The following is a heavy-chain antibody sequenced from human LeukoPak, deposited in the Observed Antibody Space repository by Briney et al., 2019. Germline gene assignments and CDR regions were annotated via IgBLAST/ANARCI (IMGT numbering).Heavy chain of an antibody. V-gene: IGHV1-2*02. CDR3: ARAPDSSGYYATYYYYYMDV. Sequence: ASVKVSCKASGYTFTGYYMHWVRQAPGQGLEWMGWINPNSGGTNYAQKFQGRVTMTRDTAISTAYMELSRLRSDDTAVYYCARAPDSSGYYATYYYYYMDVWGKGTTVTVSS. CDR1: GYTFTGYY. J-gene: IGHJ6*03. CDR2: INPNSGGT. D-gene: IGHD3-22*01.